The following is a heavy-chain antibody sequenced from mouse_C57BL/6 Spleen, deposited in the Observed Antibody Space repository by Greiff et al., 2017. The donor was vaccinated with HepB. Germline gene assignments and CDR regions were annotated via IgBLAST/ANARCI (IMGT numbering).Heavy chain of an antibody. V-gene: IGHV5-15*01. J-gene: IGHJ1*03. CDR1: GFTFSDYG. D-gene: IGHD1-1*01. CDR2: ISNLAYSI. Sequence: VQLKESGGGLVQPGGSLKLSCAASGFTFSDYGMAWVQQAPRKGPEWVAFISNLAYSIYYADTVTGRFTISRENAKNTLYLEMSSLRSEDTAMYYCARQGTGSNYGYFDVWGTGTTVTVSS. CDR3: ARQGTGSNYGYFDV.